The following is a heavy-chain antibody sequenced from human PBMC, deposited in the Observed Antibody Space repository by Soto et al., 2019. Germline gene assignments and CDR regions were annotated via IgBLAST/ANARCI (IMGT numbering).Heavy chain of an antibody. CDR2: ISYDGSNK. J-gene: IGHJ4*02. Sequence: GGSLRLSCAASGFTFSSYGMHWVRQAPGKGLEWVAVISYDGSNKYYADSVKGRFTISRDNSKNTLYLQMNSLRAEDTAVYYCAKEKHYYDSNGYYYVSLHYFDYWGQGTLVTVSS. V-gene: IGHV3-30*18. D-gene: IGHD3-22*01. CDR1: GFTFSSYG. CDR3: AKEKHYYDSNGYYYVSLHYFDY.